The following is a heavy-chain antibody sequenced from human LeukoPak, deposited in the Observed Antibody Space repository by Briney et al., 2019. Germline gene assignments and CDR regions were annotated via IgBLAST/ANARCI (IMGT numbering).Heavy chain of an antibody. Sequence: GGSLRLSCAASGFILSSYAMSWVRQAPGKGLEWVSAISGSGGSTYYADSVKGRFTISRDNSKNTLYLQMNSLRAEDTAVYYCAKSKLRPNYFDYWGQGTLVTVSS. V-gene: IGHV3-23*01. J-gene: IGHJ4*02. CDR2: ISGSGGST. D-gene: IGHD4-17*01. CDR1: GFILSSYA. CDR3: AKSKLRPNYFDY.